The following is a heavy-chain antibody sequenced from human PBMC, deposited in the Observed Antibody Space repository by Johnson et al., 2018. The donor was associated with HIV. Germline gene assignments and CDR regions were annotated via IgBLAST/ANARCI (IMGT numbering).Heavy chain of an antibody. CDR2: IKSKTDGGTT. Sequence: VQLVESAGGLVKPGGSLRLSCAASGFTFSNAWMSWVRQAPGKGLEWVGRIKSKTDGGTTDYAAPVKGRFTISRDDSKNTLYMQMNSLKNEDTAVYYCTSLRDDAFDIWGQGTMVTLSS. CDR3: TSLRDDAFDI. V-gene: IGHV3-15*01. J-gene: IGHJ3*02. CDR1: GFTFSNAW.